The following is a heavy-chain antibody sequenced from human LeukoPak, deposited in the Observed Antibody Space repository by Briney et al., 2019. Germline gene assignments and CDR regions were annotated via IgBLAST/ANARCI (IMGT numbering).Heavy chain of an antibody. Sequence: SETLSLTCTVSGASISSYYWSWIRQPAGKGLEWIGRIYTSGSTTYNPSLKSRVTMSVDTSKNQFSLKLTSVTAADTAVYYCARDFWSGSYKWFDPWGQGTLVTVSS. J-gene: IGHJ5*02. D-gene: IGHD3-3*01. CDR2: IYTSGST. CDR1: GASISSYY. V-gene: IGHV4-4*07. CDR3: ARDFWSGSYKWFDP.